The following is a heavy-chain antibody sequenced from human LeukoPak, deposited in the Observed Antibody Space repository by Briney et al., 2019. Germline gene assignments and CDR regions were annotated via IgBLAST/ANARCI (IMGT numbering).Heavy chain of an antibody. CDR1: GYTFTSYG. D-gene: IGHD3-22*01. J-gene: IGHJ6*02. V-gene: IGHV1-18*01. Sequence: ASVKVSCKASGYTFTSYGISWVRQAPGQGLEWMGWISGYNGDTKFAQKFQGRVTITTDKSTTTASMELRSLRSDDTAVYFCARECYYDTSVYYSAYYNYGMDVWGQGTTVTVSS. CDR3: ARECYYDTSVYYSAYYNYGMDV. CDR2: ISGYNGDT.